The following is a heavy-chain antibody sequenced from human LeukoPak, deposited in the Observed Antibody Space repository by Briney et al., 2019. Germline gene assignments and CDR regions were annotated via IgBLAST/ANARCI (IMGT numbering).Heavy chain of an antibody. V-gene: IGHV4-61*01. J-gene: IGHJ2*01. D-gene: IGHD6-6*01. Sequence: SETLSLTCTVSGGSVSSGTYYWSWIRQPPGKGLEWIGYIYSSGSTNYNPSLKSRVTISVDTSKNQFSLKLRSVTAADTAVYYCARGVKIEYSSSSRNWYLDLWGRGTLVTVSS. CDR1: GGSVSSGTYY. CDR2: IYSSGST. CDR3: ARGVKIEYSSSSRNWYLDL.